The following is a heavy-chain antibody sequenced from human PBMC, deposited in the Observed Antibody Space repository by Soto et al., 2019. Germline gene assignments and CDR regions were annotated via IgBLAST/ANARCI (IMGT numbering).Heavy chain of an antibody. D-gene: IGHD3-10*01. CDR3: AIYGSGIYPRFDP. CDR1: GGSISSYY. J-gene: IGHJ5*02. Sequence: QVQLQESGPGLVKPSETLSLTGTVSGGSISSYYWSWIRQPPGKGLEWIGYIYYSGSTNYKPSLKSRVTISVDTSKNQFSMQLSSVTPADTAVYYCAIYGSGIYPRFDPWGQGTLVTVSS. V-gene: IGHV4-59*01. CDR2: IYYSGST.